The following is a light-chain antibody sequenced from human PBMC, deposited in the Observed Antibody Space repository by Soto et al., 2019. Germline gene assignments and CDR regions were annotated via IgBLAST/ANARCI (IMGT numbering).Light chain of an antibody. CDR2: AAS. J-gene: IGKJ1*01. CDR3: QQRFSTTWT. Sequence: DIQMNQSASSMSASVGDRVTITCGASQTILTYLNWYQQKPGKAPKILIYAASSLQSGVPSRFSVGGSATDFTLTISSLQNEDFATYDGQQRFSTTWTFGHGTKVDIK. CDR1: QTILTY. V-gene: IGKV1-39*01.